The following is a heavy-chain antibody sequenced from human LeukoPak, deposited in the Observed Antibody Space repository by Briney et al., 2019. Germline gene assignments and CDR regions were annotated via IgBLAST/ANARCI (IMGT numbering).Heavy chain of an antibody. Sequence: SETLSLTCTVSGGSISSSSYYWGWIRQPPGKGLEWIGSIYYSGSTYYNPSLKSRVTISVDTSKNQFSLKLSSVTAADTAVYYCASTCSSFRTYYYYGMDVWGQGTTVTVSS. CDR2: IYYSGST. J-gene: IGHJ6*02. D-gene: IGHD6-6*01. CDR1: GGSISSSSYY. CDR3: ASTCSSFRTYYYYGMDV. V-gene: IGHV4-39*01.